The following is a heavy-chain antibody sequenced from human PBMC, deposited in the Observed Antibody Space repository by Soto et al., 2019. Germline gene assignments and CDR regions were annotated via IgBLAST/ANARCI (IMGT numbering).Heavy chain of an antibody. D-gene: IGHD3-22*01. CDR2: IYYSGST. CDR3: ARPYYYDSSGYSFDY. J-gene: IGHJ4*02. CDR1: GGSISSSSYY. Sequence: QLQLQESGPGLVKPSETLSLTCTVSGGSISSSSYYWGWIRQPPGKGLEWIGSIYYSGSTYYNPSLKSRVTXPXXXSXXQSSLKRRSVTAADTAVYYCARPYYYDSSGYSFDYWGQGTLVTVSS. V-gene: IGHV4-39*01.